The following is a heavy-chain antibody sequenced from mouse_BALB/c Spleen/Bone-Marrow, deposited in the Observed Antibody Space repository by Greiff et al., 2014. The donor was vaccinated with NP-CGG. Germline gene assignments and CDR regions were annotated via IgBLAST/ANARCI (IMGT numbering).Heavy chain of an antibody. J-gene: IGHJ4*01. Sequence: EVKLVESGGGLVQPGGSLGLSCATSGFTFTDYYMSWVRQPPGKALEWLGFIRNKANGYTTEYSASVKGRFTISRDNSQSILYLQMNTLRAEDSATYYCARSLYPRAMDYWGQGTSVTVSS. V-gene: IGHV7-3*02. D-gene: IGHD2-1*01. CDR2: IRNKANGYTT. CDR1: GFTFTDYY. CDR3: ARSLYPRAMDY.